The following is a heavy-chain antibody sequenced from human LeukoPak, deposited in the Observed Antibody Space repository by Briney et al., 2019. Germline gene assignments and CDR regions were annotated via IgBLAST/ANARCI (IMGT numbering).Heavy chain of an antibody. CDR2: ISYDGSNK. J-gene: IGHJ4*02. D-gene: IGHD6-19*01. Sequence: GGSLRLSCAASGVTFSSYGMHWVRQAPGKGLEWVAVISYDGSNKYYADSVKGRFTISRDNSKNTLYLQMNSLRAEDTAVYYCAKDPLSKAVAGTGIDYWGQGTLVTVSS. CDR1: GVTFSSYG. V-gene: IGHV3-30*18. CDR3: AKDPLSKAVAGTGIDY.